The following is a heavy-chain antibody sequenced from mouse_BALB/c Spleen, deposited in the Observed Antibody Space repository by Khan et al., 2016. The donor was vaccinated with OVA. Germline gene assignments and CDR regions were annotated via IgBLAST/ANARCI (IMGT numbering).Heavy chain of an antibody. J-gene: IGHJ2*01. V-gene: IGHV1-7*01. Sequence: VQLQQSGAELAKPGASVKMSCKASGYTFINYWIVWVKQSPGQGLEWIGYINPSTGYTEYNQNFKDKATLTADKSSRTAYMQLSSLTSEDSAVFYCARRGLRWDFDYWGQGTTLTVSS. CDR1: GYTFINYW. D-gene: IGHD1-1*01. CDR2: INPSTGYT. CDR3: ARRGLRWDFDY.